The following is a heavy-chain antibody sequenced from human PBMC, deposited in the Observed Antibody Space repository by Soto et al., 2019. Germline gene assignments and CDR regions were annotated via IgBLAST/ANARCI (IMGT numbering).Heavy chain of an antibody. CDR3: ASSIAARLGPSNIYY. CDR1: GGTFSSYA. D-gene: IGHD6-6*01. CDR2: IIPIFGTA. V-gene: IGHV1-69*12. J-gene: IGHJ4*02. Sequence: QVQLVQSGAEVKKPGSSVKVSCKASGGTFSSYAISWVRQAPGQGLEWMGGIIPIFGTANYAQKFQGRVKITADESTSTAYMELSSLRSEDTAVYYCASSIAARLGPSNIYYWGQGTLVTVSS.